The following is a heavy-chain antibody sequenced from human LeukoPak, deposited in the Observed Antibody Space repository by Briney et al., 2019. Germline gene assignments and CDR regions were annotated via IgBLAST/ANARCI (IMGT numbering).Heavy chain of an antibody. V-gene: IGHV6-1*01. CDR3: ARSISSGSFLLDY. J-gene: IGHJ4*02. CDR1: GDSVSSNSAA. Sequence: SQTLSLTCAISGDSVSSNSAAWNWIRQSPSRGLEWLGRTYYRSMWFNDYAVYVKSRITINPDTSGNQFSLHLNSVTPEDTAVYYCARSISSGSFLLDYWGQGNLVTVSS. D-gene: IGHD3-10*01. CDR2: TYYRSMWFN.